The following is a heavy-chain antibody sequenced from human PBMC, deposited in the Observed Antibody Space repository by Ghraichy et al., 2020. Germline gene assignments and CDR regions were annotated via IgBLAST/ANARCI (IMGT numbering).Heavy chain of an antibody. CDR3: TRGFCSSISCPHIWYFDL. D-gene: IGHD2-2*01. Sequence: GGSLRLSCAASGFTFSDYYMDWVRQAPGKGLEWVGRSRNKAHSYTTEYVASVKGRFTISRDDSKSSLYLQMNSLKTEDTAVYYCTRGFCSSISCPHIWYFDLWGRGTLVTVSS. CDR1: GFTFSDYY. V-gene: IGHV3-72*01. J-gene: IGHJ2*01. CDR2: SRNKAHSYTT.